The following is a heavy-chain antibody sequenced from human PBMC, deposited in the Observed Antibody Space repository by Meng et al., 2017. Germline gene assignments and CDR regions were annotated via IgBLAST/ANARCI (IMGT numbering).Heavy chain of an antibody. V-gene: IGHV1-18*01. CDR3: ARLLRPYSSSSNFDY. Sequence: VPVVQSGAGVKKPGASVKVSCKASGYTFTSYGISWVRQAPGQGLEWMGWISAYNGNTNYAQKLQGRVTMTTDTSTSTAYMELRSLRSDDTAVYYCARLLRPYSSSSNFDYWGQGTLVTVSS. CDR2: ISAYNGNT. CDR1: GYTFTSYG. J-gene: IGHJ4*02. D-gene: IGHD6-6*01.